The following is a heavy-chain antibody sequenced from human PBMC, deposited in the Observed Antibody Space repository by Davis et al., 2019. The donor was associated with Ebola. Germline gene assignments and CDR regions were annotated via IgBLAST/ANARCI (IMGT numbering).Heavy chain of an antibody. J-gene: IGHJ6*02. V-gene: IGHV3-33*01. CDR1: GFTFSSYG. Sequence: GESLKISCAASGFTFSSYGMHWVRQAPGKGLEWVAVIWYDGSNKYYADYVKGRFTISRDNSKNTLYMQMNSMRAEDTAVYYCARSWGVDYDFWSGYYRGLDYYYYGMDVWGQGTTVTVSS. CDR2: IWYDGSNK. CDR3: ARSWGVDYDFWSGYYRGLDYYYYGMDV. D-gene: IGHD3-3*01.